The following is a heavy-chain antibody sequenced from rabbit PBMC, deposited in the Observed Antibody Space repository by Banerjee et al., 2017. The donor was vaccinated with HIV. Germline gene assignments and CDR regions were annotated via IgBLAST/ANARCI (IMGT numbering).Heavy chain of an antibody. CDR3: ARNYVNAFDP. J-gene: IGHJ2*01. V-gene: IGHV1S45*01. Sequence: QEQLEESGGDLVKPGASLTLTCTASGLDFSSSFWICWVRQAPGKGLEWIACIDIRESSVRHYASWARGRFTISKTSSTTVTLQMTSLTAADTATYFCARNYVNAFDPRGPGTLVTVS. CDR2: IDIRESSVR. D-gene: IGHD1-1*01. CDR1: GLDFSSSFW.